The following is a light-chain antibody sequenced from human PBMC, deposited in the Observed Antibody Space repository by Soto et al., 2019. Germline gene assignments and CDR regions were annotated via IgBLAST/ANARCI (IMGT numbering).Light chain of an antibody. CDR2: GAS. CDR3: QQYEISPPIT. CDR1: QSVSSSY. V-gene: IGKV3-20*01. J-gene: IGKJ5*01. Sequence: EIVLTQSPGTLSLSPGERATLSCRAIQSVSSSYLAWYQQKPGQAPRLLIYGASSRATGIPDRFSGSGSGTDFTLTITRLEPEDFAMYYCQQYEISPPITFGQGTRLEIK.